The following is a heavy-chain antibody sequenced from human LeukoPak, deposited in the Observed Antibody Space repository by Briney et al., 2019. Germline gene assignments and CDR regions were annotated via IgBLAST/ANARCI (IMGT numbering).Heavy chain of an antibody. CDR1: GFTFSSYD. Sequence: GGSLRLSCAASGFTFSSYDMHWVRQATGKGLEWVSAIGTAGDTYYPGSVKGRFTISRENAKNSLYLQMNSLRAGDTAVHYCARVNGAYGFYGSGSYYDYWGQGTLVTVSS. CDR2: IGTAGDT. CDR3: ARVNGAYGFYGSGSYYDY. D-gene: IGHD3-10*01. V-gene: IGHV3-13*04. J-gene: IGHJ4*02.